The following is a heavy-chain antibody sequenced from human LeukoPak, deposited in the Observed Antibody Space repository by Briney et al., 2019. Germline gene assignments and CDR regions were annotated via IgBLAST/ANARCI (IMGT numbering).Heavy chain of an antibody. CDR2: IKQDGSEK. Sequence: GGSLRLSCAASGFTFSSYWMSWARQAPGKGLEWVANIKQDGSEKYYVDSVKGRFTISRDNAKNSLYLQMNSLRAEDTAVYYCASVYYYDSSGYSPDWGQGTLVTVSS. J-gene: IGHJ4*02. CDR3: ASVYYYDSSGYSPD. V-gene: IGHV3-7*01. CDR1: GFTFSSYW. D-gene: IGHD3-22*01.